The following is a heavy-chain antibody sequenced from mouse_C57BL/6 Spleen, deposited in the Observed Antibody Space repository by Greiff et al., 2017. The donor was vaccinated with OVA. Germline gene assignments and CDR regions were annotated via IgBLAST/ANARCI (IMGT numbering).Heavy chain of an antibody. CDR1: GFNIKDYY. J-gene: IGHJ3*01. Sequence: EVQLQQSGAELVKPGASVKLSCTASGFNIKDYYMHWVKQRTEQGLEWIGRIDPEDGETKYAPKFQGKTTITAYTSSNTAYLQLSSLTSEDPAVYSCARGQPSAWFAYWGQGTLVTVSA. CDR3: ARGQPSAWFAY. CDR2: IDPEDGET. V-gene: IGHV14-2*01. D-gene: IGHD3-3*01.